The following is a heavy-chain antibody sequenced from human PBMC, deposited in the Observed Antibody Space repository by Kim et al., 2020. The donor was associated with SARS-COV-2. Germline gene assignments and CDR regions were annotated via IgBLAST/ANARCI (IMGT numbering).Heavy chain of an antibody. D-gene: IGHD6-19*01. Sequence: SETLSLTCTVSGGSVSSGSYYWSWIRQPPGKGLEWIGYIYYSGSTNYNPSLKSRVTISVDTSKNQFSLKLSSVTAADTAVYYCARDLGRYSSGWYDYWG. J-gene: IGHJ5*01. V-gene: IGHV4-61*01. CDR2: IYYSGST. CDR3: ARDLGRYSSGWYDY. CDR1: GGSVSSGSYY.